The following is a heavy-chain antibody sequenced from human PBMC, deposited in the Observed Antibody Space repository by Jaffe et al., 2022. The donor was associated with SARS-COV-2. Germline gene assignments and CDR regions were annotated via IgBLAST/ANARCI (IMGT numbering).Heavy chain of an antibody. Sequence: EQLVESGGDLVQPGGSLRLSCAASGFTFSSYWMTWVRRAPGKGLEWVANIKQDGSETSYVDSVKGRFTISRDNAKNSLFLQMNSLRAEDTAVYYCARRGASGNWVGYWGQGTLVTVSS. CDR2: IKQDGSET. V-gene: IGHV3-7*01. D-gene: IGHD1-1*01. J-gene: IGHJ4*02. CDR1: GFTFSSYW. CDR3: ARRGASGNWVGY.